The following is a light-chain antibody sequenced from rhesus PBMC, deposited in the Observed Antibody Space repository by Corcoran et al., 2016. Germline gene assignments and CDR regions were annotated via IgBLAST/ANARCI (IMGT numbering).Light chain of an antibody. V-gene: IGKV1-19*01. CDR2: YAS. CDR1: QGISSW. CDR3: PQYDGLPCS. J-gene: IGKJ2*01. Sequence: DIQMTQSPSSLPASIGDKVTITCHASQGISSWLAWYQQKPGKAPKPLVYYASVLQSGVPSRSSGNGSGTDYTLTISSLQPEDCATYYCPQYDGLPCSFGQGTKVEI.